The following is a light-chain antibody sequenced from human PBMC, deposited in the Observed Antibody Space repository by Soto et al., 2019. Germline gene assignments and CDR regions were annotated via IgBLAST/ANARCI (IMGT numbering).Light chain of an antibody. Sequence: EIVLTQSPATLSVSPGERATLSCRASRGISSLLAWYQQKPGQAPRLLIYAASTRATGIPARFSGSGSGADFTLTISSLQSEDFAVYYCQQYYDWPITFGQGTRLEIK. V-gene: IGKV3-15*01. J-gene: IGKJ5*01. CDR1: RGISSL. CDR3: QQYYDWPIT. CDR2: AAS.